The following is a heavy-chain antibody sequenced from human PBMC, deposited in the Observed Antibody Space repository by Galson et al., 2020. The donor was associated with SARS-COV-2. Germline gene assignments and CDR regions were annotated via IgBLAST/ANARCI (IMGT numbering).Heavy chain of an antibody. V-gene: IGHV3-30*18. CDR3: AKMYYYDSSGYYYEDDDAFDI. J-gene: IGHJ3*02. CDR2: ISYDGSNK. Sequence: GESLRLSCAASGFTFSSYGMHWVRQAPGKGLEWVAVISYDGSNKYYADSVKGRFTISRDNSKNTLYLQMNSLRAEDTAVYYCAKMYYYDSSGYYYEDDDAFDIWGQGTMVTVSS. CDR1: GFTFSSYG. D-gene: IGHD3-22*01.